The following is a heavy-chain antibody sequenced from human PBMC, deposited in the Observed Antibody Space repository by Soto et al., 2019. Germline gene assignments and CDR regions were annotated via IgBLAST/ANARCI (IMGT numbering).Heavy chain of an antibody. CDR3: ARGWGQDY. J-gene: IGHJ4*02. CDR2: INHSGST. V-gene: IGHV4-34*01. CDR1: GGSFSGYY. D-gene: IGHD7-27*01. Sequence: SETLSLTCAVYGGSFSGYYWSWIRQPPGKGLEWIGEINHSGSTNYNPSLKSRVTISVDTSKNQFSLKLSSVTAADTAVYYCARGWGQDYWGQGTLVTVSS.